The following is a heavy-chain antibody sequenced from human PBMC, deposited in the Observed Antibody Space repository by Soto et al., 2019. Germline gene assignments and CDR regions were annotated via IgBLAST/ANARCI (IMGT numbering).Heavy chain of an antibody. J-gene: IGHJ3*02. CDR2: IDPTDSYT. V-gene: IGHV5-10-1*01. Sequence: PGESLKISCKGSGYSFTTYWISWVRQMPGEGLEWMGRIDPTDSYTNYSPSFQGHVTISADKSITTAYLQWSSLKASDTAMYYCARHVQQLVLNAFDIWGRGTMVTVS. CDR1: GYSFTTYW. CDR3: ARHVQQLVLNAFDI. D-gene: IGHD6-13*01.